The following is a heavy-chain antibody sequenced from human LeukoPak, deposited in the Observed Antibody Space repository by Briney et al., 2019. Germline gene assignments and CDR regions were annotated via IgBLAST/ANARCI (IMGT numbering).Heavy chain of an antibody. CDR3: ARDPYSSSPSNWFDP. CDR2: INPSGGST. V-gene: IGHV1-46*01. CDR1: GYTFTGYY. Sequence: ASVKVSCKASGYTFTGYYMHWVRRAPGQGLEWMGIINPSGGSTSYAQKFQGRVTMTRDMSTSTVYMELSSLRSEDTAVYYCARDPYSSSPSNWFDPWGQGTLVTVSS. D-gene: IGHD6-6*01. J-gene: IGHJ5*02.